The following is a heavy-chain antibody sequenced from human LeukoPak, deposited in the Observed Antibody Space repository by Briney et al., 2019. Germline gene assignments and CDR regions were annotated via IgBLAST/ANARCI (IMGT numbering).Heavy chain of an antibody. J-gene: IGHJ3*01. CDR3: ASLSSGAGFDV. V-gene: IGHV4-4*07. CDR2: LHASESTP. CDR1: GADISNYY. Sequence: SETLSLTCAVSGADISNYYWTWVRRPAAQGLEWIGRLHASESTPIYNPSLKSRVTMSIDTSKDQLSLTLISVTAADSAVYYCASLSSGAGFDVWGQGTVVTVSS. D-gene: IGHD3-22*01.